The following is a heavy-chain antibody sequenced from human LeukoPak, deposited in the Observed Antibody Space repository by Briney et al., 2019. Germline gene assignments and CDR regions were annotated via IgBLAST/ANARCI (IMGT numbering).Heavy chain of an antibody. Sequence: SETLSLTCTLPGGSLSRGAYFCGWIRQPPGKGLEWIGYIYYSGSTYYNPSLKSRVTISVDTSKNQFSLKLSSVTAADTAVYYYVMNYFGSGAGTSYWGQGTLVTVSS. CDR2: IYYSGST. J-gene: IGHJ4*02. CDR3: VMNYFGSGAGTSY. D-gene: IGHD3-10*01. V-gene: IGHV4-30-4*01. CDR1: GGSLSRGAYF.